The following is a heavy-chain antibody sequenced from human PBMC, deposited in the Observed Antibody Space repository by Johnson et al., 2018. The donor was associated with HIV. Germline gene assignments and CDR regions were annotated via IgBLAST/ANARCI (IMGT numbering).Heavy chain of an antibody. CDR2: IKQDGSEK. CDR3: ARQLATGDDAFDI. J-gene: IGHJ3*02. D-gene: IGHD7-27*01. CDR1: GFTFSSYW. V-gene: IGHV3-7*01. Sequence: VQLVESGGGLVQPGGSLRLSCAASGFTFSSYWMSWVRQAPGKGLEWVANIKQDGSEKYYVDSVKGRFTISRDNAKNSLYLQMNSLRAEDTAGYYCARQLATGDDAFDIWGQGTMVTVSS.